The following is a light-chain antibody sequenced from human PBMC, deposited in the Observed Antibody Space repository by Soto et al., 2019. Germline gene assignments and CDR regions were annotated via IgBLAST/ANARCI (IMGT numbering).Light chain of an antibody. CDR2: AAS. Sequence: DIQLTQSPSFLSASVGDRVTITCRASQGISSYVAWFQQKPGKAPSLLIYAASILQSGVPSRFSGSGSGTEFTLTISRLQPGDFATYYCQQLNYYPRTFGQGTRLEIK. CDR1: QGISSY. CDR3: QQLNYYPRT. V-gene: IGKV1-9*01. J-gene: IGKJ5*01.